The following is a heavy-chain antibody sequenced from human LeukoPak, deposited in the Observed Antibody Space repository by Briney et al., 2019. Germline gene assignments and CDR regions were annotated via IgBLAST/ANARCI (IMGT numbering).Heavy chain of an antibody. CDR1: GFTFSSYA. CDR2: ISYDGSNK. J-gene: IGHJ4*02. Sequence: GRSLRLSCAASGFTFSSYAMHWVRQAPGKGLEWVAVISYDGSNKYYADSVKGRFTISRDNSKNSLYLQMNSLRAEDTAVYYCARDTTGGDYWGQGTLVTVSS. CDR3: ARDTTGGDY. V-gene: IGHV3-30-3*01. D-gene: IGHD1-1*01.